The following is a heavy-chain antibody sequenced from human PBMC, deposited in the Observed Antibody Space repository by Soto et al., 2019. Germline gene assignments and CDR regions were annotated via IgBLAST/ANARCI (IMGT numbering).Heavy chain of an antibody. J-gene: IGHJ4*01. CDR3: ARDEDGYNYGLGFDF. Sequence: QVQLVQSGAEVKKPGSSVKVSCRSAGGTSNNYGISWVRQAPGQGLEWVGGIIPILDTADYPQKIQGRVTITADESTSTAYMELSNLSSDDTAVYYCARDEDGYNYGLGFDFWGHGTLVTVSS. V-gene: IGHV1-69*12. D-gene: IGHD5-18*01. CDR2: IIPILDTA. CDR1: GGTSNNYG.